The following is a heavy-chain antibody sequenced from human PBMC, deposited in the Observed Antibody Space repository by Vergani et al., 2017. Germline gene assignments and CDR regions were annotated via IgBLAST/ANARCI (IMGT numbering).Heavy chain of an antibody. CDR2: LSASDRRT. J-gene: IGHJ3*02. Sequence: EVQLLESGGDLVQPGGSLRLSCAASGFTFIMHAMSWVRQATGKGLEWVSTLSASDRRTHYADSVKGRFTISRDNSKNTLFLHMNSLRPEDTAVYYCAKVGRSEVACTFGAFDILGQGTMVTVSS. D-gene: IGHD6-19*01. V-gene: IGHV3-23*01. CDR3: AKVGRSEVACTFGAFDI. CDR1: GFTFIMHA.